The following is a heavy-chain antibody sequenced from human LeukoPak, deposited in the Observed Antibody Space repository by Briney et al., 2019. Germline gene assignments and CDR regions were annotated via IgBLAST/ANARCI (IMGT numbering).Heavy chain of an antibody. Sequence: GASVKVSCKTAGYIFTRYAIHWVRQVPGQRLEWMGWINAGNGNTKYSQKIQGRVTITRDTSASTAYMEVSSLRSEDTAVYYCARGIKASSGWYVIDYWGQGTLVTVSS. V-gene: IGHV1-3*01. CDR1: GYIFTRYA. D-gene: IGHD6-19*01. CDR2: INAGNGNT. J-gene: IGHJ4*02. CDR3: ARGIKASSGWYVIDY.